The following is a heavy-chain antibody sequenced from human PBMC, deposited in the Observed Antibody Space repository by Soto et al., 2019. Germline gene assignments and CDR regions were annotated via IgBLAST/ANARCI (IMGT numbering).Heavy chain of an antibody. J-gene: IGHJ3*02. Sequence: QVQLQESGPGLVKPSETLSLTCTVSGGSISTYYWSWIRQPPGKGLEWIGYIYNSGSTKYNPSLESRVTISVDTSKNQLSLRLNSVTAADTAMYYCTRPNKGDYAFDIWGQGTMVTVSS. CDR3: TRPNKGDYAFDI. V-gene: IGHV4-59*08. CDR2: IYNSGST. CDR1: GGSISTYY. D-gene: IGHD2-21*02.